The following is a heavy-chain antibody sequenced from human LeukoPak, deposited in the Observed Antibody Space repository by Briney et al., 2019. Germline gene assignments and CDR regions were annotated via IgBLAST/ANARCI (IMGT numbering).Heavy chain of an antibody. CDR3: ARIDNREYYFDF. J-gene: IGHJ4*02. V-gene: IGHV4-59*01. CDR2: IYYSGST. Sequence: KPSETLSLTCTASGGSIRSNYWTWIRQPPGEGLEYIGYIYYSGSTNYNPSLKGRVNISVDTSKNQFSLKLSSVTAADTAMYYCARIDNREYYFDFWGQGTLVTVSS. D-gene: IGHD1-14*01. CDR1: GGSIRSNY.